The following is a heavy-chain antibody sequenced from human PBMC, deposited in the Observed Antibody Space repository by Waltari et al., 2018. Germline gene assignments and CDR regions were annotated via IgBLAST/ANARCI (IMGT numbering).Heavy chain of an antibody. CDR2: IYHSGST. CDR3: ARGSGSYIHSYYGMDV. CDR1: GGSISSSNW. V-gene: IGHV4-4*02. Sequence: QVQLQESGPGLVKPSGTLSLTCAVSGGSISSSNWWSWVRQPPGKGLEWIGEIYHSGSTNYNPSLKSRVTISGDKSKNQVSLKLSSVTAADTAVYYCARGSGSYIHSYYGMDVWGQGTTVTVSS. D-gene: IGHD1-26*01. J-gene: IGHJ6*02.